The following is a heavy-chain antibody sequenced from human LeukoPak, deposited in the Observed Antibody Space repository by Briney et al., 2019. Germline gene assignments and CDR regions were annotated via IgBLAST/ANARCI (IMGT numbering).Heavy chain of an antibody. CDR3: ARLFRTTVVTPDAFDI. J-gene: IGHJ3*02. Sequence: PSETLSLTCAVYGGSFSSYYWGWIRQPPGKGLEWIGYIYYSGSTNYNPSLKSRVTISVDTSKNQFSLKLSSVTAADTAVYYCARLFRTTVVTPDAFDIWGQGTMVTVSS. V-gene: IGHV4-59*08. CDR1: GGSFSSYY. D-gene: IGHD4-23*01. CDR2: IYYSGST.